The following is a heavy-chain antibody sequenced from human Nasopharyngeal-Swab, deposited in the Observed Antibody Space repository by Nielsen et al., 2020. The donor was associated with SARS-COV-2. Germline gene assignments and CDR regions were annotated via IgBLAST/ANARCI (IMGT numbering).Heavy chain of an antibody. CDR3: ARVSPLPYSSSWYYFDY. Sequence: ASVKVSCKASRYTFTSYDLNWVRQATGQGLEWMGWMNPNSGNTGYAQKFPGRVTMTRNTPISTAYMELSSLRSEDTAVYYCARVSPLPYSSSWYYFDYWGQGALVTVSS. D-gene: IGHD6-13*01. CDR2: MNPNSGNT. J-gene: IGHJ4*02. CDR1: RYTFTSYD. V-gene: IGHV1-8*01.